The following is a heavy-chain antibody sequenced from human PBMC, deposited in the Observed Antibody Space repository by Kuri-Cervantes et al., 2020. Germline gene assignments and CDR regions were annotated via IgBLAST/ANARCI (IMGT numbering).Heavy chain of an antibody. D-gene: IGHD6-19*01. CDR1: GFTFSSHW. J-gene: IGHJ4*02. Sequence: GESLKISCAASGFTFSSHWMAWVRQAPGKGLEWVANVKQDGSEVYSLDSVKGRFTISRDNAKNALYLQMNSLRAEDTAFYYCAKGDTVAGTLIDYWGQGTLVT. CDR2: VKQDGSEV. V-gene: IGHV3-7*03. CDR3: AKGDTVAGTLIDY.